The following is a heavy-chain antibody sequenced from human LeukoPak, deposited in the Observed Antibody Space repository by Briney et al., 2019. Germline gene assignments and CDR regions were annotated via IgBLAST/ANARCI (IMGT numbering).Heavy chain of an antibody. Sequence: GGSLRLSCAASGFTFSSYSMNWVRQAPGKGLEWISYISETSSFMYYADSVKGRFTISRDNAKNSLYLQMSSLRAEDTAVYYCARALWFGELLSSPYFDYWGQGTLVTVSS. CDR3: ARALWFGELLSSPYFDY. J-gene: IGHJ4*02. CDR2: ISETSSFM. V-gene: IGHV3-48*01. D-gene: IGHD3-10*01. CDR1: GFTFSSYS.